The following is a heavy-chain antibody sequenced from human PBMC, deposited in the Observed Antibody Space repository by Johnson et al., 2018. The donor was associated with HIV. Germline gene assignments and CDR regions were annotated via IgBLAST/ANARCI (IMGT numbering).Heavy chain of an antibody. V-gene: IGHV3-20*04. CDR3: ARDSRICPMVLLSDAFDI. Sequence: VQLVESGGGVVRPGGSLRLSCAASGFTFDDYGMSWVRQAPGKGLEWVSGINWNGGSTGYADSVKGRFTISRDNAKNSLYLQMNSLRAEDTALYYCARDSRICPMVLLSDAFDIWGQGTMVTVSS. CDR1: GFTFDDYG. D-gene: IGHD2-8*01. J-gene: IGHJ3*02. CDR2: INWNGGST.